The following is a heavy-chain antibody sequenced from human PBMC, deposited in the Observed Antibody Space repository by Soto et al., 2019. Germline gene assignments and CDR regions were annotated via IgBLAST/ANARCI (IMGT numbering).Heavy chain of an antibody. CDR2: IIPIFGTA. V-gene: IGHV1-69*01. Sequence: QVQLVQSGAEVKKPGSTVKVSCKASGGTFSSYAISWVRQAPGQGLEWMGGIIPIFGTANYAQKFQGRVTITADESTSTAYMELSSLRSEDTAVYYCARDREQQLVLGYFQHWGQGTLVTVSS. J-gene: IGHJ1*01. CDR3: ARDREQQLVLGYFQH. D-gene: IGHD6-13*01. CDR1: GGTFSSYA.